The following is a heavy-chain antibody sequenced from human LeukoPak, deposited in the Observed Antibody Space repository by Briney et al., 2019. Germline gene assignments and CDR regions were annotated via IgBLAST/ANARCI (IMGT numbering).Heavy chain of an antibody. D-gene: IGHD3-10*01. CDR3: ARDPKLLWFGEALGYYYGMDV. J-gene: IGHJ6*02. V-gene: IGHV1-69*04. CDR1: AASFSSNT. Sequence: SVNLSCNCSAASFSSNTISLVRQAPGQGLEWEGRIIPIIDIANYAQKFQGRVTITSDKSTSTAYMELSSLRSEDMAVYYCARDPKLLWFGEALGYYYGMDVWGQGTTVTVSS. CDR2: IIPIIDIA.